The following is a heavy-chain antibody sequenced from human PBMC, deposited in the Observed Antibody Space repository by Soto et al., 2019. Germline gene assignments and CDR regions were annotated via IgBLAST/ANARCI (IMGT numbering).Heavy chain of an antibody. V-gene: IGHV3-23*01. J-gene: IGHJ5*02. CDR1: GFIFENFG. D-gene: IGHD1-26*01. CDR3: AKNQGVELVPLATVDWFDP. Sequence: LKLSCAASGFIFENFGMSWVRQAPGKGLEWISSISGSGFKKYYADSVKGRFTISRDNSKSTVYLELNNLSAEDTAVYHCAKNQGVELVPLATVDWFDPWGQGSVVTVSS. CDR2: ISGSGFKK.